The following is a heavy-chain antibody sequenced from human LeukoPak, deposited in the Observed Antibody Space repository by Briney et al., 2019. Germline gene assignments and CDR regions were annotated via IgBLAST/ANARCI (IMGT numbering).Heavy chain of an antibody. J-gene: IGHJ5*02. CDR2: IYYSGST. CDR3: SRANYDFWSGYPNGFDP. D-gene: IGHD3-3*01. Sequence: PSETLSLTCTVSGGSISSYYWSWIRQPPGKGLEWIGYIYYSGSTNYNPSLKGRVTISVDTSKNQFSLKLSSVTAADPAVCSCSRANYDFWSGYPNGFDPWGQGTLVTVSS. V-gene: IGHV4-59*01. CDR1: GGSISSYY.